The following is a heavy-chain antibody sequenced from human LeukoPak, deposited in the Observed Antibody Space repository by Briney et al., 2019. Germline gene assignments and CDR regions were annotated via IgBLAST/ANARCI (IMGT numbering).Heavy chain of an antibody. D-gene: IGHD3-10*01. V-gene: IGHV3-7*01. J-gene: IGHJ4*02. CDR1: GFTFSSYW. CDR2: IKQDGSEK. CDR3: ARCGSYYTFDY. Sequence: GGSLRLSCAASGFTFSSYWMSWVRQAPGKGLEWVANIKQDGSEKYYVDSVKGRFTISRDNAKNSLYLQMNSLRAEDTAVYYCARCGSYYTFDYWGQGTLVTASP.